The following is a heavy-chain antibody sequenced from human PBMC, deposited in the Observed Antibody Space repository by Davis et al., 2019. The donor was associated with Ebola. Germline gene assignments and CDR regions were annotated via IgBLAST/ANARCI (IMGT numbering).Heavy chain of an antibody. Sequence: ASVKVSCKASGYTFTSYAMHWVRQAPGQRLEWMGWINAGNGNTKYSQKFQGRVTITRDTSASTAYMELSSLRSEDTAVYYCARAGYSSSWYAGVFDYWGQGTLVTVSS. V-gene: IGHV1-3*01. CDR2: INAGNGNT. J-gene: IGHJ4*02. CDR1: GYTFTSYA. D-gene: IGHD6-13*01. CDR3: ARAGYSSSWYAGVFDY.